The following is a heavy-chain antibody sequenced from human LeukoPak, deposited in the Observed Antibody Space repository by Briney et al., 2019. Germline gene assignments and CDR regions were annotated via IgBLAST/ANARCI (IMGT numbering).Heavy chain of an antibody. CDR2: IPYDGSNK. Sequence: GRSLRLSCAASGFTFSSYAMHWVRQAPGKGLEWVAVIPYDGSNKYYADSVKGRFTISRDNSKNTLYLQMNSLRAEDTAVYYCVSDYWGQGTLVTVSS. CDR1: GFTFSSYA. CDR3: VSDY. V-gene: IGHV3-30-3*01. J-gene: IGHJ4*02.